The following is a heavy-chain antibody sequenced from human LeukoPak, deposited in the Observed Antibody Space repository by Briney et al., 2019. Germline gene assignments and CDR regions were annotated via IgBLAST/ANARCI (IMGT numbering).Heavy chain of an antibody. V-gene: IGHV3-11*04. CDR2: ISSSGSTI. D-gene: IGHD3-22*01. CDR3: ATYSSLNRREFQF. CDR1: GFTFSDYY. Sequence: GGSLRLSCAASGFTFSDYYMSWIRQAPGKGLEWVSYISSSGSTIYYADSVKGRFTISSDNAKNSLYLQMNSLRAEDTAVYYCATYSSLNRREFQFWGQGTLLTVSS. J-gene: IGHJ1*01.